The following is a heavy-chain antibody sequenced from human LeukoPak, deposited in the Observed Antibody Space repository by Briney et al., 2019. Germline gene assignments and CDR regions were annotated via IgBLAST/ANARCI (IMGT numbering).Heavy chain of an antibody. CDR1: GFTFSSYA. D-gene: IGHD6-13*01. CDR2: ISYDGSNK. V-gene: IGHV3-30-3*01. CDR3: AKDRQGSSPYYGMDV. Sequence: PGRSLRLSCAASGFTFSSYAMHWVRQAPGKGLEWVAVISYDGSNKYYADSVKGRFTISRDNSKNTLYLQMNSLRAEDTAVYYCAKDRQGSSPYYGMDVWGQGTTVTVSS. J-gene: IGHJ6*02.